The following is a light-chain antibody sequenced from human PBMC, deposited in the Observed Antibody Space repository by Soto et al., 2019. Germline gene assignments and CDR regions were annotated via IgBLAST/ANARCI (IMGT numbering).Light chain of an antibody. CDR3: TSYAGRNNLI. J-gene: IGLJ2*01. CDR2: EVS. Sequence: QSALTQPPSASGSPGQSVTISCTGTSSDVGGYNYVFWYQQYPGKAPKLMIFEVSKRPSGVPNRFSGSKSGNTASLTVSGLQAEDEANYYCTSYAGRNNLIFGGGTKVTVL. CDR1: SSDVGGYNY. V-gene: IGLV2-8*01.